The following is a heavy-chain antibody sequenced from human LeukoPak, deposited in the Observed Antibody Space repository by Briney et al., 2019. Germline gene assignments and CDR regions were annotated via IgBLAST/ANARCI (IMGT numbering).Heavy chain of an antibody. CDR1: GVSISSSNW. CDR3: ARVPDIVLMVYAT. D-gene: IGHD2-8*01. J-gene: IGHJ4*02. V-gene: IGHV4-4*02. CDR2: IYHSGST. Sequence: KSSGTLSLTCPVSGVSISSSNWWSWVRQPPGKGLEWIGEIYHSGSTNYNPSLKSRVTISVDKSKNQFSLKLSSVTAADTAVYYCARVPDIVLMVYATWGQGTLVTVSS.